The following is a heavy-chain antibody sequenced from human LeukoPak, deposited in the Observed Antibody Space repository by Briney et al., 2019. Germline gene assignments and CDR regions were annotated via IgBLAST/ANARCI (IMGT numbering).Heavy chain of an antibody. J-gene: IGHJ3*02. Sequence: ESGGSLRLSCAASGITFDDYAMPWVRQAPGKGLEWVSGISWNSGSIGYADSVKGRFTISRDNAKNSLYLQMNSLRAEDTALYYCANNNWNFFDIWGQGTMVTVSS. D-gene: IGHD1-7*01. CDR2: ISWNSGSI. CDR3: ANNNWNFFDI. CDR1: GITFDDYA. V-gene: IGHV3-9*01.